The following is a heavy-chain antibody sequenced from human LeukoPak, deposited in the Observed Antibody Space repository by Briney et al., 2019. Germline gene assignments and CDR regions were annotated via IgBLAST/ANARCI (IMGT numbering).Heavy chain of an antibody. D-gene: IGHD5-18*01. CDR1: GFTFSNYN. V-gene: IGHV3-48*01. CDR3: ARVWDGYSGEDY. CDR2: ISSSGSIM. J-gene: IGHJ4*02. Sequence: PGGSLRLSCAASGFTFSNYNMIWVRQAAGKGLESVSYISSSGSIMHYADSVRGRFTISRDNAKKSLYLQMNSLRAEDTAVYYCARVWDGYSGEDYWGQGTLVTVSS.